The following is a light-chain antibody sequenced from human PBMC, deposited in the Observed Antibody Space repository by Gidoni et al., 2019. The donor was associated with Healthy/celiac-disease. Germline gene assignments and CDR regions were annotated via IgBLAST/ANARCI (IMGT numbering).Light chain of an antibody. CDR3: QQYDNLLT. Sequence: DIQITQSPSSLSASVGDRVTITCPASQDISNYLNWYQQKPGKATKLLIYDASNLETGVPSRFSGSGSGTDFTFTISSLQPEDIATYYCQQYDNLLTFGGXTKVEIK. J-gene: IGKJ4*01. CDR1: QDISNY. CDR2: DAS. V-gene: IGKV1-33*01.